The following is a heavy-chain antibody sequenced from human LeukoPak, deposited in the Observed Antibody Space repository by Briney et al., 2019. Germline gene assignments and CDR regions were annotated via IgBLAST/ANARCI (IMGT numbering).Heavy chain of an antibody. Sequence: GESLKISCKGSGYSFTSYWIGWVRQMPGKGLEWMGIIYPGDSDTRYSPSFQGQVTISADKSISTAYLQWSSLKASDTAMYYCARRVQWLERGTPLYNWFDPWGQGTLVTVSS. V-gene: IGHV5-51*01. CDR3: ARRVQWLERGTPLYNWFDP. CDR1: GYSFTSYW. J-gene: IGHJ5*02. CDR2: IYPGDSDT. D-gene: IGHD6-19*01.